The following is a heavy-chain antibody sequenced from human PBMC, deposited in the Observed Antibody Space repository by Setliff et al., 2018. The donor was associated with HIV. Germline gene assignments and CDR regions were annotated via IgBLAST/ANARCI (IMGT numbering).Heavy chain of an antibody. CDR1: GDTFTNYL. J-gene: IGHJ6*01. V-gene: IGHV1-46*01. Sequence: ASVKVSCKASGDTFTNYLMHWVRQAPGQGLEWMGIINLSSGSTTYAQTFQGRVTMTRDTSTSTVYMELSSLRSEDTAVYYCARDRSSGLSFYYGMDVWGPGTMVTV. D-gene: IGHD3-22*01. CDR2: INLSSGST. CDR3: ARDRSSGLSFYYGMDV.